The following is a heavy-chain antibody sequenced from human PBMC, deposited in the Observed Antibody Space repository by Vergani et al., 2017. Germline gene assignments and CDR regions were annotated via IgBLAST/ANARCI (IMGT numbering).Heavy chain of an antibody. CDR2: TYFMSKWYN. CDR3: AREDISLTVEGANYMDI. CDR1: GDRVSNKSAG. Sequence: QVQLHQSGPGLVKPSQTLSLTCAISGDRVSNKSAGWNWIRQSPSRGLEWLGRTYFMSKWYNDYAASVKRRMTINSDTSKNLFSLQLQSVTPEDTAVYYCAREDISLTVEGANYMDIGGKGTTVTVSS. D-gene: IGHD3-22*01. J-gene: IGHJ6*03. V-gene: IGHV6-1*01.